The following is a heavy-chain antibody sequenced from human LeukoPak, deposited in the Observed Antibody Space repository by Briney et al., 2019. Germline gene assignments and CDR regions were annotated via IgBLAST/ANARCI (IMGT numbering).Heavy chain of an antibody. J-gene: IGHJ4*02. CDR2: ISYDGSNK. V-gene: IGHV3-30*18. Sequence: GGSLRLSCAASGFTFSSYGMHWVRQAPGKGLEWVAVISYDGSNKYYADSVKGRFTISRDNSKNTLYLQMNSLRAEDTAVYYCAKGSLVAAIFGVVFDYWGQGTLVTVSS. CDR1: GFTFSSYG. D-gene: IGHD3-3*01. CDR3: AKGSLVAAIFGVVFDY.